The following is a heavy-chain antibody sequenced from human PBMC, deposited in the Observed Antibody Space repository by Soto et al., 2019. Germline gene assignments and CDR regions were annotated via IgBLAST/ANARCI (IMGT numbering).Heavy chain of an antibody. D-gene: IGHD5-18*01. Sequence: SQTLSLTCTVSGGSISSYYWSWIRQPPGKGLEWIGYIYYSGSTNYNPSLKSRVTISVDTSKNQFSLKLSSVTAADTAVYYCARDNGYSYGYTLDHWGQGTLVTVSS. CDR3: ARDNGYSYGYTLDH. CDR2: IYYSGST. CDR1: GGSISSYY. V-gene: IGHV4-59*01. J-gene: IGHJ4*02.